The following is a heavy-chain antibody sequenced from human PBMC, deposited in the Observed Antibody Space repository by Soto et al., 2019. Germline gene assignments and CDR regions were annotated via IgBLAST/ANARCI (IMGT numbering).Heavy chain of an antibody. CDR2: IIPILGIA. CDR1: GGTFXSYT. CDR3: AREVFGYCSGGSCYYYFDY. J-gene: IGHJ4*02. V-gene: IGHV1-69*04. D-gene: IGHD2-15*01. Sequence: SVKVSCKASGGTFXSYTISWVRQAPGQGLEWMGRIIPILGIANYAQKFQGRVTITADKSTSTAYMELSSLRSEDTAVYYCAREVFGYCSGGSCYYYFDYWGQGTLVTVSS.